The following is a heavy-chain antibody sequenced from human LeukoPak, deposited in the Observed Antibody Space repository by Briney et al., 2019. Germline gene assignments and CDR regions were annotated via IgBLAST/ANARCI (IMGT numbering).Heavy chain of an antibody. V-gene: IGHV1-46*01. CDR2: INPSGGST. CDR1: GYTFTSYY. Sequence: ASVKVSCKASGYTFTSYYMHWVRQAPGQGLEWMGIINPSGGSTSYAQKFQGRVTMTRDTSTSTVYMELRSLRSDDTAVYYCVTSSFDYWGQGTLVTVSS. J-gene: IGHJ4*02. CDR3: VTSSFDY.